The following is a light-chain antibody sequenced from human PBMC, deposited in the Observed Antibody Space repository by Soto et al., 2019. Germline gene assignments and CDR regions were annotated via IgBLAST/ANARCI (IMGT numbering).Light chain of an antibody. CDR1: SSDVGAYNY. CDR2: DVT. Sequence: QSVLTQPASVSGSPGQSVTISCTGTSSDVGAYNYVSWFQHHPGKVPKLIIYDVTNRPSGISNRFSGSKSGNTASLTVSGLQADDEADYYCNPYTADSTWVFGGGTK. J-gene: IGLJ3*02. V-gene: IGLV2-14*03. CDR3: NPYTADSTWV.